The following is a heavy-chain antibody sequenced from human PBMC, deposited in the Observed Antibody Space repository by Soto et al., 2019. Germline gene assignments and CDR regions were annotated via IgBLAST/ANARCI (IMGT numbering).Heavy chain of an antibody. CDR2: IYYSGST. CDR3: ARVRTLWFLGMDV. D-gene: IGHD3-10*01. Sequence: NPSETLSLTCTVSGGSISSYYWSWIRQPPGKGLEWIGYIYYSGSTNYNPSLKSRVTISVDTSKNQFSLKLSSVTAADTAVYCCARVRTLWFLGMDVWGQGTTVTVSS. J-gene: IGHJ6*02. CDR1: GGSISSYY. V-gene: IGHV4-59*01.